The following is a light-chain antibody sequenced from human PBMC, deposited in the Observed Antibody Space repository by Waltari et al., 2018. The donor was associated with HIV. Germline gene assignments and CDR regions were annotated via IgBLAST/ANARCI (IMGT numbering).Light chain of an antibody. CDR1: SSNIGSNT. V-gene: IGLV1-44*01. J-gene: IGLJ3*02. CDR3: ATWDDSLNAWV. Sequence: QSVLNQSPSVSGTPGQRVIISCSGSSSNIGSNTLTWYQQFPGTAPKLLIYSYGQRPSGVPERFSGSKSATSASLAISGLRSEDEADYYCATWDDSLNAWVFGGGTKLTVL. CDR2: SYG.